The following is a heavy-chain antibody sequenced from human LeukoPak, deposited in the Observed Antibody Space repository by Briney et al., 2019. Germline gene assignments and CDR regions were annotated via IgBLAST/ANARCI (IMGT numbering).Heavy chain of an antibody. J-gene: IGHJ6*03. CDR1: GGSISSYY. V-gene: IGHV4-59*01. Sequence: SETLSLTCTVSGGSISSYYWSWIRQPPGKGLEWIGYIYYSGSTNYNPSLKSRVTISVDTSKNQFSLKLSSVTAADTAVYYCARGDYGDPTRTSGSYMDVWAKGTTVTVSS. CDR2: IYYSGST. CDR3: ARGDYGDPTRTSGSYMDV. D-gene: IGHD4-17*01.